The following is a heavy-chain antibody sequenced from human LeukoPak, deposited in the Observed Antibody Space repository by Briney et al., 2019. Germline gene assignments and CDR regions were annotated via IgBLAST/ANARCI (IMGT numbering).Heavy chain of an antibody. CDR1: GYSFTSYW. Sequence: GESLKISCKGSGYSFTSYWIGWVRQMPGKGLEWMGIIYPGDSDTRYSPSFQGQVTIPADKSISTAYLQWSSLKASDTAMYYCARHGGSSLLWFGELLHNAFDIWGQGTMVTVSS. CDR2: IYPGDSDT. V-gene: IGHV5-51*01. D-gene: IGHD3-10*01. J-gene: IGHJ3*02. CDR3: ARHGGSSLLWFGELLHNAFDI.